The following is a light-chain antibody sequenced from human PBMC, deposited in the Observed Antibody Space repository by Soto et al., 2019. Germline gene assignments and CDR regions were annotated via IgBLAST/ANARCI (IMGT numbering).Light chain of an antibody. Sequence: QSVLTQPPSVSGAPGQRVTISCTGSSSNIGALYDVHWYQQLPGTTPKLLIYANTNRPSGVPDRFSVSKSGTSASLAIAGLQAEDEADYYCQSYDSDLSGPVFGGGTKLTVL. V-gene: IGLV1-40*01. J-gene: IGLJ3*02. CDR1: SSNIGALYD. CDR2: ANT. CDR3: QSYDSDLSGPV.